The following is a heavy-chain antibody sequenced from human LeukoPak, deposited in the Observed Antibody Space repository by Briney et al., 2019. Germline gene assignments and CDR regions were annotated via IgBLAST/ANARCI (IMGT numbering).Heavy chain of an antibody. J-gene: IGHJ4*02. CDR1: GYTFTTFD. V-gene: IGHV1-8*03. D-gene: IGHD2-21*02. Sequence: ASVKVSCKASGYTFTTFDINWVRQATGQGLEWMGWVSPNSGITGYAQKLQDRVTITGDTSTSTAYMELSSLRSEDTAVYYCARGSPGGGDVETWGQGTLVTVSS. CDR2: VSPNSGIT. CDR3: ARGSPGGGDVET.